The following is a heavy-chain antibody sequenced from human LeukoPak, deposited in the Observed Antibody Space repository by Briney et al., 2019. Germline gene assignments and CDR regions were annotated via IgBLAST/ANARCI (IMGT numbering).Heavy chain of an antibody. CDR3: ARVIAAAGTPDYYYGMDV. V-gene: IGHV1-69*06. D-gene: IGHD6-13*01. J-gene: IGHJ6*04. Sequence: ASVKVSCKASGGTFSSYAISWVRQAPGQGLEWMGGIIPIFGTANYAQKFQGRVTITADKSTSTAYMELISLRSEDTAVYYCARVIAAAGTPDYYYGMDVWGKGTTVTVSS. CDR1: GGTFSSYA. CDR2: IIPIFGTA.